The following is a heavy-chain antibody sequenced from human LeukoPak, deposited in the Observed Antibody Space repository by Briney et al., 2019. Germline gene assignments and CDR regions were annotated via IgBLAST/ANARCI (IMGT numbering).Heavy chain of an antibody. V-gene: IGHV4-38-2*02. D-gene: IGHD2-15*01. CDR1: GYSISNGYY. CDR3: AREGGGFCSGGSCSSSYMDV. CDR2: IHHRGST. J-gene: IGHJ6*03. Sequence: PSETPSLTCTVSGYSISNGYYWGWIRQSPGKGLECIGSIHHRGSTYYNPSLKSRVTISVDTSKNQFSLNLSSVTAPDTAVYYCAREGGGFCSGGSCSSSYMDVWGKGTTVTVSS.